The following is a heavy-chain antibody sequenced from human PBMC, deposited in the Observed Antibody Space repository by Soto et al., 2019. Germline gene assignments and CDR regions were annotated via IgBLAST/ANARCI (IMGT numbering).Heavy chain of an antibody. CDR2: TRNKANSYTT. CDR3: ARERITYYDFWSGYYNGNYFDY. D-gene: IGHD3-3*01. Sequence: PGGSLRLSCAASGFTFSDHYMDWVRQAPGKGLEWVGRTRNKANSYTTEYAASVKGRFTISRDDSKNSLYLQMNSLKTEDTAVYYCARERITYYDFWSGYYNGNYFDYWGQGTLVTVSS. CDR1: GFTFSDHY. J-gene: IGHJ4*02. V-gene: IGHV3-72*01.